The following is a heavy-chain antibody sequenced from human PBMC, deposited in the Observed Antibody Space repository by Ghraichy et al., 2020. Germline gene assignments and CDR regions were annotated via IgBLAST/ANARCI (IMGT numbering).Heavy chain of an antibody. CDR3: ARGADRGKYQLLSSPDWFDP. D-gene: IGHD2-2*01. Sequence: SETLSLTCAVYGGSFSGYYWSWIRQPPGKGLEWIGEINHSGSTNYNPSLKSRVTISVDTSKNQFSLKLSSVTAADTAVYYCARGADRGKYQLLSSPDWFDPWGQGTLVTVSS. CDR2: INHSGST. J-gene: IGHJ5*02. CDR1: GGSFSGYY. V-gene: IGHV4-34*01.